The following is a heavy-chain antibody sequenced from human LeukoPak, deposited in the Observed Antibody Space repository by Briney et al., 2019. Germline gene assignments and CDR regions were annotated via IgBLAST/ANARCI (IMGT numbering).Heavy chain of an antibody. V-gene: IGHV4-59*01. Sequence: SETLSLTCTVSGGSISSYYWSWIRQPPGKGLEWIGYIYYSGSTNYDPSLKSRVTISVDTSKNQFSLKLSSVTAADTAVYYCARAPTVTNFDYWGQGTLVTVSS. CDR3: ARAPTVTNFDY. J-gene: IGHJ4*02. CDR2: IYYSGST. D-gene: IGHD4-17*01. CDR1: GGSISSYY.